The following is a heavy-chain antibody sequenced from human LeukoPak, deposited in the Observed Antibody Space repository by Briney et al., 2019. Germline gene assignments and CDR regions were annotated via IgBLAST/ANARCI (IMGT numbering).Heavy chain of an antibody. J-gene: IGHJ4*02. CDR3: AKDRGYCSGGSCYVDYFDY. Sequence: GGSLRLSCAASGFTFSSYAMSWVRQAPGKGLEWVSANSGSGGSTYYADSVKGRFTISRDNSKNTLYLQMNSLRAEDTAVYYCAKDRGYCSGGSCYVDYFDYWGQGTLVTVSS. V-gene: IGHV3-23*01. D-gene: IGHD2-15*01. CDR1: GFTFSSYA. CDR2: NSGSGGST.